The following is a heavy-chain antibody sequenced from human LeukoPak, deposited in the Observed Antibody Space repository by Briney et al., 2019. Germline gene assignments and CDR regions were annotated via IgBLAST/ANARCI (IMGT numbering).Heavy chain of an antibody. J-gene: IGHJ4*02. CDR2: INHSGST. CDR1: GGSISSYY. Sequence: PSETLSLTCTVSGGSISSYYWSWIRQPPGKGLEWIGEINHSGSTNYNPSLKSRVTISVDTSKNQFSLKLSSVTAADTAVYYCARVGQIVVVKALDYWGQGTLVTVSS. CDR3: ARVGQIVVVKALDY. V-gene: IGHV4-34*01. D-gene: IGHD3-22*01.